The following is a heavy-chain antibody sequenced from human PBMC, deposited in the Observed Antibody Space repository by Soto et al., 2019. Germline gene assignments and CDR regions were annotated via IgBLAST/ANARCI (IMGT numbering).Heavy chain of an antibody. Sequence: WGCMRLSSAACGFSVNSYAVGWFRQYPGEGLEWVSAISGSGGSTYYADSVKGRFTISRDNSKNTLYLQMNSLRAEDTAVYYCAIDGLYCRSTSCYLGFDYWGQRPLVTVSS. D-gene: IGHD2-2*01. V-gene: IGHV3-23*01. CDR1: GFSVNSYA. J-gene: IGHJ4*02. CDR3: AIDGLYCRSTSCYLGFDY. CDR2: ISGSGGST.